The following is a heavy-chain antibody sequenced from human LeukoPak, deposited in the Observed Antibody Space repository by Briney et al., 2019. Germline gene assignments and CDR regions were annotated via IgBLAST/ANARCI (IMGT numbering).Heavy chain of an antibody. CDR1: GFIFSDYY. Sequence: PGGSLRLSCDASGFIFSDYYMSWARQAPGKGLEWISYISNPSSTKYYADSVKGRFTISRDNAKNSLYLQMNSLRAEDTAVYYCAIQLRYFDLDYWGQGTLVTVSS. D-gene: IGHD3-9*01. J-gene: IGHJ4*02. CDR2: ISNPSSTK. CDR3: AIQLRYFDLDY. V-gene: IGHV3-11*04.